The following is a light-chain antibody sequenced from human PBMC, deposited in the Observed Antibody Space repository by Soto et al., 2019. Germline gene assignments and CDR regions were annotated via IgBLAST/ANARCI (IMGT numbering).Light chain of an antibody. Sequence: EIVLTQSPDTLSLSPGERATLSCRASQSVRSSLAWYQQKPGQAPRLLIYDASNRATGIPARFSGSGSGTDFTPTISSLEPEDFAVYYCQLRSNWPPEVTFGPGTKLDIK. CDR2: DAS. V-gene: IGKV3-11*01. CDR1: QSVRSS. CDR3: QLRSNWPPEVT. J-gene: IGKJ3*01.